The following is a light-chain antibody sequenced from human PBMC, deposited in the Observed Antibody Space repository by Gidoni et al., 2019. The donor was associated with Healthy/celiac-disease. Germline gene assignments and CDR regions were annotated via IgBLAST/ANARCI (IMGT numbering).Light chain of an antibody. J-gene: IGKJ3*01. Sequence: EIVLTQSPATLSVSPGERATLSCRASQSVSSNLACYQQKPGQAPRPLIYGASTRATGIPARFRGRGSGTEFTLTISSLQSVDFAVYYCQHYNNWPPFTFGPGTKVDIK. V-gene: IGKV3-15*01. CDR3: QHYNNWPPFT. CDR2: GAS. CDR1: QSVSSN.